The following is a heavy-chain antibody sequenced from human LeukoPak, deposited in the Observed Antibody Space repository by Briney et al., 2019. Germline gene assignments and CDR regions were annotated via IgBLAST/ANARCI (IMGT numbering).Heavy chain of an antibody. CDR3: ARGFRGCSGGSCYSNLFDY. CDR2: INHSGST. Sequence: PSETLSLTCAVYGGSFSGYYWSWIRQPPGKGLEWIGEINHSGSTNYNPSLKSRVTISVDTSKNQFSLRLSSVTAADAAVYYCARGFRGCSGGSCYSNLFDYWGQGTLVTVSS. D-gene: IGHD2-15*01. V-gene: IGHV4-34*01. J-gene: IGHJ4*02. CDR1: GGSFSGYY.